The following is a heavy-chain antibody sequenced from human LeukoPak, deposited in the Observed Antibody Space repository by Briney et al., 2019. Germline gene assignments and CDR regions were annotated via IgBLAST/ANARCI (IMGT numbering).Heavy chain of an antibody. Sequence: SQTLSLTCGVSGGSISSDTYYWSWIRQPAGKGLEWIGRIYASGSTTYNASLKSRLTISLDASKNQFSLDLSSVTAADTAVYYCAGTRRYCSGGSCYNWFDPWGQGTLVTVSS. CDR3: AGTRRYCSGGSCYNWFDP. D-gene: IGHD2-15*01. CDR1: GGSISSDTYY. J-gene: IGHJ5*02. V-gene: IGHV4-61*02. CDR2: IYASGST.